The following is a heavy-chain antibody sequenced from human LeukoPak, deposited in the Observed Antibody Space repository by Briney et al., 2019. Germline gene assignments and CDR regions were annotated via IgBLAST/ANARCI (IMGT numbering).Heavy chain of an antibody. V-gene: IGHV3-7*03. CDR1: GFTFSSYW. Sequence: GSLRLSCAASGFTFSSYWMSWVRQAPGKGLEWVANIKQDGSEKYYVDSVKGRFTISRDNAKNSLYLQMNSLRAEDTAVYYCARDGGYSGYDADCWGQGTLVTVSS. CDR3: ARDGGYSGYDADC. CDR2: IKQDGSEK. D-gene: IGHD5-12*01. J-gene: IGHJ4*02.